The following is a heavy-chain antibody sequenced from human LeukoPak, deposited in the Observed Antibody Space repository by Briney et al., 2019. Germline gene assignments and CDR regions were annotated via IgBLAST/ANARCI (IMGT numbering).Heavy chain of an antibody. V-gene: IGHV6-1*01. Sequence: SQTLSLTCAISGDSVSSNSAGWSWIRQSPSRGLEWLGRTYYRSKWYYDYAASVKGRITINPDTSKNQFSLQLNSVTPEDTAVYYYARGGGAIATWGQGTLVTVSS. CDR2: TYYRSKWYY. J-gene: IGHJ5*02. CDR3: ARGGGAIAT. CDR1: GDSVSSNSAG. D-gene: IGHD3-16*01.